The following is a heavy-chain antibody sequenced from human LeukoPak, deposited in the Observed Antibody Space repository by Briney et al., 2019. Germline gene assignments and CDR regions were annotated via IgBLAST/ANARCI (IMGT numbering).Heavy chain of an antibody. Sequence: SVKVSCKASGGTFSSYAISWVRQTPGQGLEWMGGIIPIFGTANYAQKFQGRVTITADESTSTAYMELSSLRSEDTAVYYCARHRDTAMAKYFDYWGQGTLVTVSS. CDR3: ARHRDTAMAKYFDY. J-gene: IGHJ4*02. CDR2: IIPIFGTA. D-gene: IGHD5-18*01. V-gene: IGHV1-69*13. CDR1: GGTFSSYA.